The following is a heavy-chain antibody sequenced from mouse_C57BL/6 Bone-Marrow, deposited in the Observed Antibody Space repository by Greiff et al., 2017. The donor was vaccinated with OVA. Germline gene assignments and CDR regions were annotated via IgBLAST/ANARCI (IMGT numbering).Heavy chain of an antibody. CDR3: ARNPYSYWYFEV. D-gene: IGHD2-10*01. Sequence: QVQLKQSGAELARPGASVKLSCKASGYTFTSYGISWVKQRTGQGLEWIGEIYPRSGNTYYNEKFKGKATLTADKSSSTAYMELRSLTSEDSAVYFCARNPYSYWYFEVWGTRTTVTVSS. J-gene: IGHJ1*03. CDR2: IYPRSGNT. CDR1: GYTFTSYG. V-gene: IGHV1-81*01.